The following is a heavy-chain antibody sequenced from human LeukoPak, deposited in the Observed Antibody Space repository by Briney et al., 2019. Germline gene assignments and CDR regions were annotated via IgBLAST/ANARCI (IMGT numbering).Heavy chain of an antibody. J-gene: IGHJ6*03. D-gene: IGHD6-6*01. CDR1: GGTFSSYA. V-gene: IGHV1-69*01. CDR2: IIPIFGTA. Sequence: SVKVSCKASGGTFSSYAVSWVRQAPGQGLECMGGIIPIFGTANYAQKFQGRVTITADESTSTAYMELSSLRSEDTAVYYCARVHSSSDYYYYYMDVWGKGTTVTVSS. CDR3: ARVHSSSDYYYYYMDV.